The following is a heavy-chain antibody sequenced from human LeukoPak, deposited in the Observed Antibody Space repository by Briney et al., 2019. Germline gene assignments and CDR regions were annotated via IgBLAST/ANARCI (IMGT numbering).Heavy chain of an antibody. V-gene: IGHV3-21*01. Sequence: GGSLRLSCAASGFTFSSYSMNWVRQAPGKGLEWVSSISSSSSYIYYADSVKGRFTISRDNAKNSLYLQMNSLRAEDTAVYYCARVFLRIPHSGYDYWGQGTLVTVSS. J-gene: IGHJ4*02. CDR2: ISSSSSYI. CDR1: GFTFSSYS. D-gene: IGHD3-22*01. CDR3: ARVFLRIPHSGYDY.